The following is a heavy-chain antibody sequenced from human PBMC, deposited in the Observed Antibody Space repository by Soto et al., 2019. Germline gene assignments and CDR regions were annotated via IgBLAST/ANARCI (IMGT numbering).Heavy chain of an antibody. CDR3: AGDQDDSTSPSPFDI. CDR1: GYPFTAYF. V-gene: IGHV1-2*04. CDR2: INPNSGDT. Sequence: ASVKVSCKASGYPFTAYFMHWVRQAPGQGLEWMGWINPNSGDTNYAQKFQGWVAMTRDTSISTDYMELSRLRPDDTAVYYCAGDQDDSTSPSPFDIWGQGTMVTV. J-gene: IGHJ3*02. D-gene: IGHD3-22*01.